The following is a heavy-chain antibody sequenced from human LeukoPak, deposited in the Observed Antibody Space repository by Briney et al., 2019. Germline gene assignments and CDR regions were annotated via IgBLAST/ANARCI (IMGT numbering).Heavy chain of an antibody. CDR3: ARPQSFTRAVADAFDI. CDR1: GGSISNYY. V-gene: IGHV4-39*01. CDR2: IYYSGST. J-gene: IGHJ3*02. Sequence: SETLSLTCTVSGGSISNYYWGWIRQPPGKGLEWIGSIYYSGSTYYNPSLKSRVTISVDTSKNQFSLKLSSVTAADTAVYYCARPQSFTRAVADAFDIWGQGTMVTVSS. D-gene: IGHD4-11*01.